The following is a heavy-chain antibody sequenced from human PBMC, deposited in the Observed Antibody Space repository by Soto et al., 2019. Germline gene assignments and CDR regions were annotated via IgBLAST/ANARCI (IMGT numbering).Heavy chain of an antibody. CDR3: ARVLLGALTLFDY. CDR2: IYHSGST. CDR1: GGSISSGGYS. V-gene: IGHV4-30-2*01. D-gene: IGHD2-15*01. Sequence: TCTVSGGSISSGGYSWRWIRQPPGKGLEWIGYIYHSGSTYYNPSLKSRVTISVDRSKNQFSLKLSSVTAADTAVYYCARVLLGALTLFDYWGQGTLVTVSS. J-gene: IGHJ4*02.